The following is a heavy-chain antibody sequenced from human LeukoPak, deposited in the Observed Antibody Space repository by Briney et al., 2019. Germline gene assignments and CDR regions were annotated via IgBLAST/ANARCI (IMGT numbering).Heavy chain of an antibody. CDR3: ARTNSGSYYGYYYYGMDV. Sequence: SQTLSLTCTDSDGSISSGGYYWGWIRQPPGKGLEWIGSNTYYNPSLKSRVTISVDTSKNQFSLKLSSVTAADTAVYYCARTNSGSYYGYYYYGMDVWGQGTTVTVSS. D-gene: IGHD1-26*01. J-gene: IGHJ6*02. CDR2: NT. V-gene: IGHV4-39*07. CDR1: DGSISSGGYY.